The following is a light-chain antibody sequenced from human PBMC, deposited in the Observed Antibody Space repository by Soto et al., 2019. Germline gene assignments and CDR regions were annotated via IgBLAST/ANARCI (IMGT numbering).Light chain of an antibody. J-gene: IGKJ2*01. CDR2: AAS. CDR1: QTIHNY. CDR3: QESFSPLYT. Sequence: DIQLTQSPSSLSGSVGDRVTITCRASQTIHNYLNWYQQTPGKAPKLLIFAASNLRGGVPSRFSGGGSGTDFTLTINSQHPEDFATYYCQESFSPLYTFGQGTMLHI. V-gene: IGKV1-39*01.